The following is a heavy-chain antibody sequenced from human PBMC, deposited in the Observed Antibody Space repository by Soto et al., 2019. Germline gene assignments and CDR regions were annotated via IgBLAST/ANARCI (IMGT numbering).Heavy chain of an antibody. V-gene: IGHV4-31*03. CDR2: IYYSGST. CDR1: GGSISSGGYY. Sequence: QVQLQESGPGLVKPSQTLSLTCTVSGGSISSGGYYWSWIRQHPGKGLEWIGYIYYSGSTYYNPSLRSGVTLSXVTXKXRFSLKLSSVTAADTAVYYCARVGTGSNGYYYYFDYWGQGTLVTVSS. CDR3: ARVGTGSNGYYYYFDY. D-gene: IGHD3-22*01. J-gene: IGHJ4*02.